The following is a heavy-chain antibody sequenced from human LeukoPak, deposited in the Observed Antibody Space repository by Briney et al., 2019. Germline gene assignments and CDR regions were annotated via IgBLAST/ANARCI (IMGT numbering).Heavy chain of an antibody. D-gene: IGHD1-7*01. CDR3: AREIRETVITRHYYYGIDV. CDR1: GFTFSSYD. V-gene: IGHV3-13*01. CDR2: IGTADDT. J-gene: IGHJ6*02. Sequence: SGGSLRLSCAASGFTFSSYDMHWVRQATGKGLEWVSAIGTADDTYYLGSVKGRFTISRENAKNVLYLQMSSLRAEDTAVYYCAREIRETVITRHYYYGIDVWGQGPRSPSP.